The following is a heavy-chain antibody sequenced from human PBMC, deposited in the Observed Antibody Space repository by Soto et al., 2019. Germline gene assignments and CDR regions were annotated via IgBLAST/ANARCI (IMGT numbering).Heavy chain of an antibody. CDR2: INHSGST. Sequence: SETLSLTCAVYGGSFSGYYWSWIRQPPGKGLEWIGEINHSGSTNYNPSLKSRVTISVDTSKNQFSLKLSSVTAADTAVYYCARACYELMVYAISGHMDVWGKGTTVTVSS. V-gene: IGHV4-34*01. CDR1: GGSFSGYY. CDR3: ARACYELMVYAISGHMDV. D-gene: IGHD2-8*01. J-gene: IGHJ6*03.